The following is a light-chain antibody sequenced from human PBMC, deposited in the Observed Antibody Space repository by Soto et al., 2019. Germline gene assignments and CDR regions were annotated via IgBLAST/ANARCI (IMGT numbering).Light chain of an antibody. V-gene: IGKV3-20*01. J-gene: IGKJ4*01. Sequence: IVLTQSPATLSLSPGKRATLSCRASQSVSSSYLAWYQQKPGQAPRLLIYGASSRATGIPDRFSGSGSGTDFTLTISRLEPEDFAVYYCQQYGSSPTFGGGTKVDI. CDR2: GAS. CDR1: QSVSSSY. CDR3: QQYGSSPT.